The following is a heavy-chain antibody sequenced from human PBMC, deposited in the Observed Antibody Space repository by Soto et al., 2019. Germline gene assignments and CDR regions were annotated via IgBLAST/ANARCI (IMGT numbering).Heavy chain of an antibody. CDR1: GGSISSYY. V-gene: IGHV4-4*07. CDR2: IYTSGST. D-gene: IGHD3-10*01. J-gene: IGHJ5*02. Sequence: QVQLQESGPGLVKPSETLSLTCTVSGGSISSYYWSWIRQPAGKGLEWIGRIYTSGSTNYNPSLKSRVIMSVDTSKNQFPLKLSSVTAADTAVYYCAREHNYGSVEFDPWGQGTLVTVSS. CDR3: AREHNYGSVEFDP.